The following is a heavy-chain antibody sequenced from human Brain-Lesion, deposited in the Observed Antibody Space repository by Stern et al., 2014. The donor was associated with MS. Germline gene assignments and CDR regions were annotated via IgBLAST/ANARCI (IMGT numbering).Heavy chain of an antibody. CDR1: GGSINTNNYY. CDR3: ARTGDDFGDYSLSY. CDR2: IYSSGST. J-gene: IGHJ4*02. Sequence: VQLVESGPGLVKPSETLSLTCTVSGGSINTNNYYWGWIRQPPGKGLEWIGNIYSSGSTFYSPSLKSRVPMPVDTPKNQFSLKLSSVTAADTAVYYCARTGDDFGDYSLSYWGQGTLVTVSS. V-gene: IGHV4-39*01. D-gene: IGHD4-17*01.